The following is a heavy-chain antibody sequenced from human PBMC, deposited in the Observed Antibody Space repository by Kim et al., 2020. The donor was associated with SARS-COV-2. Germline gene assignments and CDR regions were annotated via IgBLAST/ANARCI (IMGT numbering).Heavy chain of an antibody. CDR2: IYYSGST. V-gene: IGHV4-31*03. CDR3: ARVYYPTWFDP. D-gene: IGHD3-22*01. Sequence: SETLSLTCTVSGGSISSGGYYWSWIRQHPGKGLEWIGYIYYSGSTYYNPSLKSRVTISVDTSKNQFSLKLSSVTAADTAVYYCARVYYPTWFDPWGQGTLVTVSS. J-gene: IGHJ5*02. CDR1: GGSISSGGYY.